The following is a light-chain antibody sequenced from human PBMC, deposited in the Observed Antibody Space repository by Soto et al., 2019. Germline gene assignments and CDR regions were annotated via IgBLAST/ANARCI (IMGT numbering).Light chain of an antibody. J-gene: IGLJ3*02. V-gene: IGLV2-14*03. CDR3: GSYTGSSTSWV. CDR2: DVS. Sequence: QSVLTQPASVSGSPGQSITISCTGTSSDVGGNKYVSWYQHHPGKAPKRMIYDVSSRPSGVSNRFSGSKSDNTASLTISGLHAEDEADYYCGSYTGSSTSWVFGGGTKLTVL. CDR1: SSDVGGNKY.